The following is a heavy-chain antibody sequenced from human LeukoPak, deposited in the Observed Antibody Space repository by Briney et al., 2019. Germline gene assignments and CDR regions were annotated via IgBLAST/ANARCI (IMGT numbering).Heavy chain of an antibody. Sequence: ASVKVSCKASGYTFTSYGISWVRQAPGQGLEWMGWISAYNGNTNYAQELQGRVTMTTDTSTSTAYMELRSLRSDDTAVYYCARDPALGDTSGWYNWFDPWGQGTLVTVSS. CDR2: ISAYNGNT. CDR3: ARDPALGDTSGWYNWFDP. D-gene: IGHD6-19*01. V-gene: IGHV1-18*01. J-gene: IGHJ5*02. CDR1: GYTFTSYG.